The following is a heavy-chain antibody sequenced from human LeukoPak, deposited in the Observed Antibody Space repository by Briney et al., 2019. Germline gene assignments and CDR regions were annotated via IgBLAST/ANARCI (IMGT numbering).Heavy chain of an antibody. CDR2: IGGSGTRT. CDR3: AKDEYYDSSGYYDY. V-gene: IGHV3-23*01. CDR1: GFTFSSYW. D-gene: IGHD3-22*01. Sequence: GGSLRLSCAASGFTFSSYWMSWVRQAPGKGLEWVSGIGGSGTRTYYADSVKGRFTISRDNSKNTLYLQMNSLRAEDTAVYYCAKDEYYDSSGYYDYWGQGTLVTVSS. J-gene: IGHJ4*02.